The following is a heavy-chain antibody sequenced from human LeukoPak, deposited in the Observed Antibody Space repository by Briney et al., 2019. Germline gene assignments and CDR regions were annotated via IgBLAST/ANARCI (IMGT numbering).Heavy chain of an antibody. CDR3: ARERQQLTDY. V-gene: IGHV4-34*01. CDR1: GGSFSGYY. CDR2: INHSGST. Sequence: PSETLSLTCAVYGGSFSGYYWSWIRQPPGKGLEWIGEINHSGSTNYNPSLKSRVTISVDTSKNQFSLKLSSVTAADTAVYYCARERQQLTDYWGQGTLVTVSS. J-gene: IGHJ4*02. D-gene: IGHD6-13*01.